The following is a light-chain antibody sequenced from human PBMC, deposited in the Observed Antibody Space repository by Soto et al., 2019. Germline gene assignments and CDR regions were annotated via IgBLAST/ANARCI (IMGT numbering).Light chain of an antibody. Sequence: QSALTQPPSSYGSPGQSVTISCTGTSSDFGGYNYVSWYQQHPGKAPKLMISEVSKRPSGVPDRFSGSKSGNTASLTVSGLQAEDEADYYCSSFAVHNNLGFGGGTKGTV. CDR1: SSDFGGYNY. CDR2: EVS. J-gene: IGLJ2*01. V-gene: IGLV2-8*01. CDR3: SSFAVHNNLG.